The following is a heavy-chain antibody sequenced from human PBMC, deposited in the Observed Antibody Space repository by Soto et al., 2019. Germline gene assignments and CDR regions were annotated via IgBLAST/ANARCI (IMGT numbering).Heavy chain of an antibody. V-gene: IGHV1-8*01. Sequence: QVQLVQSGAEVKKPGASVKGSCTASGYTFTSYDINWVRQATGQGLEWMGWMNPNSGNTGYAQKFQGRVTMTRNTSISTAYMELSSMRSEDTAVYYCARISRDYDIGVGLDYWGQGTLVTVSS. CDR1: GYTFTSYD. CDR2: MNPNSGNT. D-gene: IGHD3-9*01. CDR3: ARISRDYDIGVGLDY. J-gene: IGHJ4*02.